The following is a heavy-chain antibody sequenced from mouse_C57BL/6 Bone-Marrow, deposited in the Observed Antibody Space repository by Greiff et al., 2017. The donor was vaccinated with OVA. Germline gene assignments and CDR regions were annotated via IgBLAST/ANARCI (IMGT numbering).Heavy chain of an antibody. D-gene: IGHD1-1*01. CDR1: GYTFTNYW. Sequence: VKLQESGAELVRPGTSVKMSCKASGYTFTNYWIGWAKQRPGHGLEWIGDIYPGGGYTNYNEKFKGKATLTADKSSSTAYMQFSSLTSEDSAIYYCARGGYYGSSYVRFAYWGQGTLVTVSA. V-gene: IGHV1-63*01. CDR2: IYPGGGYT. J-gene: IGHJ3*01. CDR3: ARGGYYGSSYVRFAY.